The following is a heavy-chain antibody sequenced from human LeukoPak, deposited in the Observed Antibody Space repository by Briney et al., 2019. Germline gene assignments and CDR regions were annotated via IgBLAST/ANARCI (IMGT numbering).Heavy chain of an antibody. D-gene: IGHD3-10*01. CDR2: IWYDGSNK. Sequence: PGGSLRLSCAASGFTFSSYGMHWVRQAPGKGLQWVAFIWYDGSNKYYADSVKGRFTISRHNSKNTLYLQINSLRAEDTAVYYCARDRGESYFDYWGQGTLVTVSS. CDR3: ARDRGESYFDY. J-gene: IGHJ4*02. CDR1: GFTFSSYG. V-gene: IGHV3-33*01.